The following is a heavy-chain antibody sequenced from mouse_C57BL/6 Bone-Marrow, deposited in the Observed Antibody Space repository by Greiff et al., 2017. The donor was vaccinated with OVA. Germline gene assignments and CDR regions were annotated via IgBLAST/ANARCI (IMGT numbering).Heavy chain of an antibody. CDR3: TWGYGSSPRWYFDV. V-gene: IGHV14-1*01. CDR1: GFNIKDYY. D-gene: IGHD1-1*01. Sequence: VQLKQSGAELVRPGASVKLSCTASGFNIKDYYMHWVKQRPEQGLEWIGRIDPEDGDTEYAPKFQGKATMTADTSSNTAYLQLSSLTSEDTAVYYCTWGYGSSPRWYFDVWGTGTTVTVSS. CDR2: IDPEDGDT. J-gene: IGHJ1*03.